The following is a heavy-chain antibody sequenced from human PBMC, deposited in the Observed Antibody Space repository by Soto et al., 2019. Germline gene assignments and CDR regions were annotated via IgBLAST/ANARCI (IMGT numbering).Heavy chain of an antibody. CDR1: GYTFTSYD. V-gene: IGHV1-8*01. CDR3: ASRPFSSSGWYREDY. J-gene: IGHJ4*02. D-gene: IGHD6-19*01. CDR2: MNPNSGNT. Sequence: QVQLVQSGAEVKKPGASVKVSCKASGYTFTSYDINWVRQATGQGLEWMGWMNPNSGNTGYAHKFPGRVTMTRNTSIRTAYMELSSLRSEDTAVYYCASRPFSSSGWYREDYWGQGTLVTVSS.